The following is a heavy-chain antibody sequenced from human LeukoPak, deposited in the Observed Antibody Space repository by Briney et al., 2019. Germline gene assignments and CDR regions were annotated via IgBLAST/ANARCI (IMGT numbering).Heavy chain of an antibody. Sequence: GGSLRLSCAASGFTFSDHYMDLVRQAPGKGLEWVGRIRNKANSYTTEYAASVKGRFTVSRDNSKNSLYLQMNSLKTEDTAVYYCVGGAVYYFDCWGQGTLVTVSS. CDR3: VGGAVYYFDC. V-gene: IGHV3-72*01. CDR1: GFTFSDHY. CDR2: IRNKANSYTT. J-gene: IGHJ4*02.